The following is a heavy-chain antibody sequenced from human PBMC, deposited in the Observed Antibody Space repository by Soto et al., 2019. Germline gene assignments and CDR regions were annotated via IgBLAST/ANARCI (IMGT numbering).Heavy chain of an antibody. J-gene: IGHJ6*02. V-gene: IGHV3-73*02. CDR3: SRCSGSYCMDV. CDR2: IRSEVYSYAT. D-gene: IGHD3-10*02. Sequence: EVQLVESGGGLVQPGGSLKVSCAASGFTFSDSTIHWVRQASGKGLEWVGRIRSEVYSYATVCAASVKDRFTISRDDSKNTAYLQMNSLKIEDTVVYYCSRCSGSYCMDVWGQGTTVTVSS. CDR1: GFTFSDST.